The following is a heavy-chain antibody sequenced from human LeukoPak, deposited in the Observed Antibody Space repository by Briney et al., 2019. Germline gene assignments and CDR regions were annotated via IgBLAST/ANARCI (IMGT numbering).Heavy chain of an antibody. CDR3: ARDAGTVVPAATPDY. CDR2: INHSGST. Sequence: SETLSLTCAVYGGSFSGYYWSWIRQPPGKGLEWIGEINHSGSTNYNPSLKSRVTISVDTSKNQFSLKLSSVTAADTAVYYCARDAGTVVPAATPDYWGQGTLVTVSS. CDR1: GGSFSGYY. J-gene: IGHJ4*02. V-gene: IGHV4-34*01. D-gene: IGHD2-2*01.